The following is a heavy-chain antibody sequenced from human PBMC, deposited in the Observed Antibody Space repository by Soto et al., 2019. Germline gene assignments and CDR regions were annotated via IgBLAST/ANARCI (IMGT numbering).Heavy chain of an antibody. D-gene: IGHD3-10*01. CDR2: ISAYDGNT. Sequence: KACSKARRDGIACYASRWLHQCPGQGLEWMGWISAYDGNTNYAQKLQGRVTMTADTSTTTAYMELRSLRPDDTAVYYCARVYLGSGRYYGTYDLWGQGTLVTVSS. CDR1: RDGIACYA. V-gene: IGHV1-18*04. CDR3: ARVYLGSGRYYGTYDL. J-gene: IGHJ4*02.